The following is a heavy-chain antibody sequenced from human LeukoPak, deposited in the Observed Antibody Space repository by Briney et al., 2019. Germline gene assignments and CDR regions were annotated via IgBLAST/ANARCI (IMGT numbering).Heavy chain of an antibody. V-gene: IGHV4-61*02. D-gene: IGHD2-8*01. CDR1: GGSISSGSHY. J-gene: IGHJ4*02. CDR2: IYTSGST. CDR3: ARGYCTNGVCYPIEY. Sequence: SQTLSLTCTVSGGSISSGSHYWSWIRQPAGKGLEWIGRIYTSGSTNYNPSLKSRVTISVDTSKNQFSMKLSSVTAAHTAVYYCARGYCTNGVCYPIEYWGQGTLVTVSS.